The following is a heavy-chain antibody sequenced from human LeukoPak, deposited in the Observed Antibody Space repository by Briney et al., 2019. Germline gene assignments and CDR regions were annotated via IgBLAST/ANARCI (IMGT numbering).Heavy chain of an antibody. CDR2: ISSSSSYI. J-gene: IGHJ3*02. D-gene: IGHD3-3*01. CDR3: ARGFLGDAFDI. CDR1: GFTFSSYS. Sequence: GGSLRLSCAASGFTFSSYSMNWVRQAPGKGLEWVSSISSSSSYIYYADSVKGRFTISRENAKNSLYLQMNSLRAGDTAVYYCARGFLGDAFDIWGQGTMVTVSS. V-gene: IGHV3-21*01.